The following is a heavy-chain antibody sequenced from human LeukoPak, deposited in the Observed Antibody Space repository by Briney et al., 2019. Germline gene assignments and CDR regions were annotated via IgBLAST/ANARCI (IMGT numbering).Heavy chain of an antibody. V-gene: IGHV4-59*12. Sequence: PSETLSLTCTVSGGSISSYYWSWIRQPPGKGLEWIGYIYYSGSTNYNPSLKSRVTISVDTSKNQFSLKLSSVTAADTAVYYCARDSAERAWDYWGQGTLVTVSS. CDR3: ARDSAERAWDY. D-gene: IGHD6-25*01. CDR2: IYYSGST. CDR1: GGSISSYY. J-gene: IGHJ4*02.